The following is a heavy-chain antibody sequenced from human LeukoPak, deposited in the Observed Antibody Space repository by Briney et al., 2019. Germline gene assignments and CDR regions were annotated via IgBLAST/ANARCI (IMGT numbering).Heavy chain of an antibody. D-gene: IGHD4-17*01. Sequence: KPSETLSLTCTVSGGSISSYYWSWIRQPPGKGLEWIGYIYYSGSTNYNPSLKSRVTMSVDTSKNQFSLKLSSVTAADTAVYYCAATVTTRGIDYWGQGTLVTVSS. CDR2: IYYSGST. CDR1: GGSISSYY. J-gene: IGHJ4*02. V-gene: IGHV4-59*12. CDR3: AATVTTRGIDY.